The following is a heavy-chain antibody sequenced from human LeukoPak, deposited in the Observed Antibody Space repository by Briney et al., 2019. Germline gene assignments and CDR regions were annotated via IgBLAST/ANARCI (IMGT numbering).Heavy chain of an antibody. V-gene: IGHV4-39*07. Sequence: GSLRLSCAASGFTFSSYSMNWVRQSPGKGLEWIGSIYYSGSTYYNPSLKSRVTISVDTSKNQFSLKLNSVTAADTAVYYCARARGYSYSEYWGQGTLVTVSS. CDR1: GFTFSSYS. D-gene: IGHD5-18*01. CDR2: IYYSGST. J-gene: IGHJ4*02. CDR3: ARARGYSYSEY.